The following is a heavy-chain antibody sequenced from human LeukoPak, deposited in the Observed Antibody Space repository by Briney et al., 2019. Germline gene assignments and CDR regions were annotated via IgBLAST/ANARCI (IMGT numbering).Heavy chain of an antibody. CDR2: ITSTSKYI. V-gene: IGHV3-21*01. J-gene: IGHJ3*02. CDR1: GFTFSSYS. Sequence: PGGSLRLSCAASGFTFSSYSMNWVRQAPGKGLEWVSSITSTSKYIDYADSLKGRFTIFRDNAKNSLFLQMNSLRVEDTAVYFCARAYSPPWMSDSYAFDIWGQGSMVTVSS. CDR3: ARAYSPPWMSDSYAFDI. D-gene: IGHD2-15*01.